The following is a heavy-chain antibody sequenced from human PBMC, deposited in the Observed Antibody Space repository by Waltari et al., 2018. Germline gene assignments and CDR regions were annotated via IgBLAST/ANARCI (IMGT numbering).Heavy chain of an antibody. Sequence: EVQLVESGGGLVKPGGSLGLSCAASGFTFSNAWMSWVRQAPGKGLEWVGRVKSNADGGTRDYSAPVKGRFTISIDDSENTLYLQMNSLKTEDTAVYYCTTLFGDFWSGYFFDFWGQGTLVTVSS. J-gene: IGHJ4*02. CDR3: TTLFGDFWSGYFFDF. CDR2: VKSNADGGTR. V-gene: IGHV3-15*01. CDR1: GFTFSNAW. D-gene: IGHD3-3*01.